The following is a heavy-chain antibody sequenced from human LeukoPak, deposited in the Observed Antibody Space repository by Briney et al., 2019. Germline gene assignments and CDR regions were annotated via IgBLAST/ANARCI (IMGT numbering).Heavy chain of an antibody. V-gene: IGHV3-23*01. CDR3: ARDSLMSSRGVYYYYYMDV. J-gene: IGHJ6*03. CDR2: ISGSGGST. CDR1: GFTFSSYA. D-gene: IGHD6-13*01. Sequence: PGGSLRLSCAGSGFTFSSYAISWVRQAPGKGLEWVSAISGSGGSTYYADSVKGRFTISRDNSKNTLYLQMNSLRAEDTAVYYCARDSLMSSRGVYYYYYMDVWGKGTTVTVSS.